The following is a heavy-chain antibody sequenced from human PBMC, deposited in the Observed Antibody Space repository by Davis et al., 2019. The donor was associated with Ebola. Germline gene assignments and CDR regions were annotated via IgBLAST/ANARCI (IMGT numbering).Heavy chain of an antibody. Sequence: SLKISCVASGFTFDDYAMHWVRQVPGKGLEWVSGISWKSDRIDYADSVKGRFTISRDNAKNSLYVQMNSLRLEDTALYYCAKGTVGASTGYYFDSWGQGTLVTVSS. CDR1: GFTFDDYA. CDR2: ISWKSDRI. CDR3: AKGTVGASTGYYFDS. D-gene: IGHD1-26*01. J-gene: IGHJ4*02. V-gene: IGHV3-9*01.